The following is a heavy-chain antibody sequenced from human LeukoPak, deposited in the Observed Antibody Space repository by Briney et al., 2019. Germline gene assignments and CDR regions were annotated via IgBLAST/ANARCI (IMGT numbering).Heavy chain of an antibody. CDR2: ISSSSSTI. Sequence: GGSLRLSCAASGFTFSSYSTNWVRQAPGKGLEWVSYISSSSSTIYYADSVKGRSTISRDNAKNSLYLQMNSLRAEDTAVYYCAKVVGATILDYWGQGTLVTVSS. D-gene: IGHD1-26*01. CDR1: GFTFSSYS. V-gene: IGHV3-48*01. CDR3: AKVVGATILDY. J-gene: IGHJ4*02.